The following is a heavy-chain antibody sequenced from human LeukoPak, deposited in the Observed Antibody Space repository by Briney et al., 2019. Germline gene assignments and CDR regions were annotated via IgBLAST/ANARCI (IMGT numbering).Heavy chain of an antibody. CDR2: ISAYNGNT. CDR3: ARALPSGWWTPYYYYYYMDV. CDR1: GYTFTSYG. D-gene: IGHD6-19*01. V-gene: IGHV1-18*01. J-gene: IGHJ6*03. Sequence: ASVKVSCKASGYTFTSYGISWVRQAPGQGLEWMGWISAYNGNTNYAQKLQGRVTMTTDTSTSTAYMELRSLRSDDTAVYYCARALPSGWWTPYYYYYYMDVWGKGTTVTVSS.